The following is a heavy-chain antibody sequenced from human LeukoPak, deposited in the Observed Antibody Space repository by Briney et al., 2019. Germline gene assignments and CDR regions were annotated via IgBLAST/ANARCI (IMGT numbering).Heavy chain of an antibody. J-gene: IGHJ4*02. CDR1: GGSISSSSYY. Sequence: ETLSLTCTVSGGSISSSSYYWGWIRPPPGKGLEWIGNIYYSGSTYYNPSLKSRVTVSVDTSKNQFSLKLSSVTAADTAVYYCARYYYGSGSYYYFDSWGQGTLVTVSS. CDR3: ARYYYGSGSYYYFDS. CDR2: IYYSGST. V-gene: IGHV4-39*01. D-gene: IGHD3-10*01.